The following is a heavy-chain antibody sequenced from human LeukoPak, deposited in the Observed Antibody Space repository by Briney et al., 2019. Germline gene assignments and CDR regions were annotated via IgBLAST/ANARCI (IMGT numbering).Heavy chain of an antibody. Sequence: SETLSLTCTVSDGSISSGDYYWSWIRQPPGKGLEWIGYSQNSGCTNCNPSLKSRVTISVDTSKNQFSLKLSSVTAADTAVYYCARDYSGSLDYWGQGTLVTVSS. CDR1: DGSISSGDYY. V-gene: IGHV4-61*08. D-gene: IGHD3-10*01. J-gene: IGHJ4*02. CDR2: SQNSGCT. CDR3: ARDYSGSLDY.